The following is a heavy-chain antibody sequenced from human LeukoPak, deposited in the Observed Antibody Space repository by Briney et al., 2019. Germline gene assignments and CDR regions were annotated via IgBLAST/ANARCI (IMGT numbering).Heavy chain of an antibody. CDR3: ARSGGYGDYGAENYYYGMDV. D-gene: IGHD4-17*01. V-gene: IGHV4-59*01. CDR2: IYYSGST. CDR1: GGSISSYY. J-gene: IGHJ6*02. Sequence: SETLSLTCTVSGGSISSYYWSWIRQPPGKGLEWIGYIYYSGSTNYNPSLKSRVTISVDTSKNQFSLKLSSVTAADTAVYYCARSGGYGDYGAENYYYGMDVWGQGTTVTVSS.